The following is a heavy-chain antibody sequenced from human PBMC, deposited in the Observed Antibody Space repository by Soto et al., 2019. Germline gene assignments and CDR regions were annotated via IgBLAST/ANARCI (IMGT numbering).Heavy chain of an antibody. Sequence: ASVKFSCKASGYPFTAYYIHWVRQAPGQGLEWVGRINTKNGGTNYAQKFQGRVTMTRDPSINTAFMDLTSLGSDDTAVFYCASSVTVRPGRGDYYALDVWGQGTTVTVSS. CDR3: ASSVTVRPGRGDYYALDV. V-gene: IGHV1-2*06. D-gene: IGHD6-6*01. CDR2: INTKNGGT. J-gene: IGHJ6*02. CDR1: GYPFTAYY.